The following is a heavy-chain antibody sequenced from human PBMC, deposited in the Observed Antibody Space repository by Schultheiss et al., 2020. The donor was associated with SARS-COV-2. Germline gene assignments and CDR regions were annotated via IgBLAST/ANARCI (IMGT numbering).Heavy chain of an antibody. CDR3: TTYNWGPRG. CDR2: IKSTSDGGTI. Sequence: GGSLRLSCAASGFTFSNTWMSWVRLAPGRGLEWVGRIKSTSDGGTIVYAAPVKGRFTISRDDSKSMLYLEMTSVYVEDAAIYYCTTYNWGPRGWGQGTLVTVSS. D-gene: IGHD5-24*01. V-gene: IGHV3-15*01. J-gene: IGHJ4*02. CDR1: GFTFSNTW.